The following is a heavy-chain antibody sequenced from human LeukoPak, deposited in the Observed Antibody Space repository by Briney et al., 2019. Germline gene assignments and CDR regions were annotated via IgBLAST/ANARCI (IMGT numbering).Heavy chain of an antibody. V-gene: IGHV4-4*07. D-gene: IGHD5-12*01. Sequence: PSETLSLTCSVSGGSISSYYWSWIRQPAGKGLEWIGRNYISGSTNYNPSLESRVTISVDTSKNHFSLRLSSVTAADTAVYYCARAVGDYGYGRYFDYWGQGTLVTVSS. CDR3: ARAVGDYGYGRYFDY. CDR2: NYISGST. CDR1: GGSISSYY. J-gene: IGHJ4*02.